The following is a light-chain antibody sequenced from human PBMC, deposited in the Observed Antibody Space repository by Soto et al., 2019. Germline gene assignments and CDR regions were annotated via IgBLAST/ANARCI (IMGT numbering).Light chain of an antibody. CDR1: LSITSS. CDR2: AAS. CDR3: QQSHSTPLT. V-gene: IGKV1-39*01. J-gene: IGKJ4*01. Sequence: DIQMTQSPSSLSASVGDRVTITCRASLSITSSLNWYQQKPGKAPKLLIFAASSLQSGVPSRFSGSGSGTDFTLTISSLQPEYFATYSCQQSHSTPLTFGGGTKVDIK.